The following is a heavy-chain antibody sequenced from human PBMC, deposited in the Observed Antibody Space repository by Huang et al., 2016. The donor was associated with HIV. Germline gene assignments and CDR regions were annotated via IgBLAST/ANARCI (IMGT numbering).Heavy chain of an antibody. CDR3: ARTPSSGSHPDY. Sequence: QVQLVQSGAEVKKPGASVKVSCRTSGYTFTDYYVHWVRQAPGQGLQWMGSINPLSGVTNDAQNFQCRLTMNRDTSIRTAYMELSRLKSDDTALYYCARTPSSGSHPDYWGQGTLVTVSS. D-gene: IGHD1-26*01. CDR2: INPLSGVT. V-gene: IGHV1-2*02. J-gene: IGHJ4*02. CDR1: GYTFTDYY.